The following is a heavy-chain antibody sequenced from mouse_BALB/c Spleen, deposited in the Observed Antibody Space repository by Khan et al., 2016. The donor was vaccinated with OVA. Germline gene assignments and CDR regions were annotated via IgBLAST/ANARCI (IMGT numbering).Heavy chain of an antibody. V-gene: IGHV3-2*02. CDR2: ISYSGNT. CDR3: ARVYGGDFDY. D-gene: IGHD1-1*01. CDR1: GYSITTDYA. J-gene: IGHJ2*01. Sequence: EVQLQESGPGLVKPSQSLTLTCTVTGYSITTDYAWNWIRQFPGNKLEWMGNISYSGNTKYNPSFKSRISFTRDTSKNKVFLQLKSVTTEDTARYYCARVYGGDFDYWGQGTTLTVSS.